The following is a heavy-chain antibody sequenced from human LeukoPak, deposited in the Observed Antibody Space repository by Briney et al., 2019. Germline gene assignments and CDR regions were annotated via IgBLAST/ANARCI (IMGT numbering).Heavy chain of an antibody. CDR2: NYDSGGT. CDR1: GGSISTSPYS. D-gene: IGHD3-10*01. V-gene: IGHV4-39*07. J-gene: IGHJ3*02. CDR3: ATEVITMVRGIIAHDAFDI. Sequence: SETLSLTCTVSGGSISTSPYSWGWIRQPPGKGLEWIGTNYDSGGTYYNPSLRSRVTISVDTSKNQFSLKLTSVTAADTAVYYCATEVITMVRGIIAHDAFDIRGQGTMVTVSS.